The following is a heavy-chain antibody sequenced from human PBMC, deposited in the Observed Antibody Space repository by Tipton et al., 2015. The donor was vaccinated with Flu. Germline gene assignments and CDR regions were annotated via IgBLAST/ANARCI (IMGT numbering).Heavy chain of an antibody. J-gene: IGHJ6*02. D-gene: IGHD3-9*01. Sequence: SLRLSCAASGFTFSNAWMSWVRQAPGKGLEWVGRIKSKTDGGTTDYAAPVNGRFTISRDDSKNTLYLQMNSLKTEDTAVYYCTTTMTGYYYYYGMDVWGQGTTVTVSS. CDR2: IKSKTDGGTT. CDR3: TTTMTGYYYYYGMDV. V-gene: IGHV3-15*01. CDR1: GFTFSNAW.